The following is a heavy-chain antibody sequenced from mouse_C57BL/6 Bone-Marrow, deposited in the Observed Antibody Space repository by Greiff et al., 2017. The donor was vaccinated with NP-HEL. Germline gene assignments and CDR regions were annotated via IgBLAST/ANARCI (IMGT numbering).Heavy chain of an antibody. CDR1: GYAFTNYL. CDR3: ARSVLKAMDY. CDR2: INPGSGGT. Sequence: VQLQQSGAELVRPGTSVKVSCKASGYAFTNYLIEWVKQRPGQGLEWIGVINPGSGGTNYNEKFKGKATLTADKSSSTAYMQLSSLTAEDAAVYFCARSVLKAMDYWGQGTSVTVSS. V-gene: IGHV1-54*01. J-gene: IGHJ4*01.